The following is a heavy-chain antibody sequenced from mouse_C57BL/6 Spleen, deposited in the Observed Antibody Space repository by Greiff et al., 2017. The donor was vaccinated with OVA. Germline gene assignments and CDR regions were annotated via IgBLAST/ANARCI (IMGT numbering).Heavy chain of an antibody. CDR3: ARLDGYNGY. Sequence: EVKLNQSGPELVKPGASVKISCKASGYTFTDYYMNWVKQSHGKSLEWIGDINPNNGGPSYNQKFKGKATLTVAKTSSTAFMELRCVASEGSASYCCARLDGYNGYWGQGTTLTVSS. CDR1: GYTFTDYY. CDR2: INPNNGGP. V-gene: IGHV1-26*01. D-gene: IGHD2-3*01. J-gene: IGHJ2*01.